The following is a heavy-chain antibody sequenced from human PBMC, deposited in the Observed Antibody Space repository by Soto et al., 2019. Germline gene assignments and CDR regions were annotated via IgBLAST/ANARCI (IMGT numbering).Heavy chain of an antibody. V-gene: IGHV1-69*13. CDR1: GGTFSNYA. J-gene: IGHJ4*02. CDR3: ARSRSAGYVYFDS. Sequence: SVKVSCKASGGTFSNYAISWVRQAPGQGLEWMGGVIPIFGTANYAQKLQDRVTITADESTSTAYMELSSLRSDDTAVYYCARSRSAGYVYFDSWGQGTLVTVSS. CDR2: VIPIFGTA. D-gene: IGHD3-10*02.